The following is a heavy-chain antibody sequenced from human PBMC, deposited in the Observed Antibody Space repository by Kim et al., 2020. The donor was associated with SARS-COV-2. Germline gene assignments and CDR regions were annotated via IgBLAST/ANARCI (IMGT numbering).Heavy chain of an antibody. V-gene: IGHV3-21*01. CDR3: ASHWDDYVWGSYGMDV. Sequence: SVKGRFTNYRDNAKNSLYLQMNSLRAEDTAVYYCASHWDDYVWGSYGMDVWGQGTTVTVSS. J-gene: IGHJ6*02. D-gene: IGHD3-16*01.